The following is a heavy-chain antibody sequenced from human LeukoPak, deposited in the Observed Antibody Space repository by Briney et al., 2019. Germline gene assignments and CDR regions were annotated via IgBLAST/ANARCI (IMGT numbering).Heavy chain of an antibody. D-gene: IGHD6-13*01. CDR2: ISNSDANT. Sequence: GGSLRLSCVASGFTFSSYAMSWVRQAPGKGLEWVSTISNSDANTYYADSVKGRFTISRDNSKNTLYLQMNSLRAEDTAVYYCAKSARGSSSWYGDYWGQGTLVTVSS. CDR1: GFTFSSYA. J-gene: IGHJ4*02. CDR3: AKSARGSSSWYGDY. V-gene: IGHV3-23*01.